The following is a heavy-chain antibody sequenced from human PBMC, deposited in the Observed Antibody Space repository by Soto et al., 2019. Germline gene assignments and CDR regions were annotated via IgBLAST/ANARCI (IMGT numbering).Heavy chain of an antibody. V-gene: IGHV3-30-3*01. D-gene: IGHD4-17*01. Sequence: QVQLVESGGGVVQPGRSLRLSCAASGFTFSSYAMHWVRQAPGKGLEWVAVISYAGSNKYYADSVKGRFTISRDNSKNALYLQMNSLRAEDTAVYYCARDTVYDYGGNGYFQHWGQGTLVTVSS. CDR1: GFTFSSYA. CDR3: ARDTVYDYGGNGYFQH. J-gene: IGHJ1*01. CDR2: ISYAGSNK.